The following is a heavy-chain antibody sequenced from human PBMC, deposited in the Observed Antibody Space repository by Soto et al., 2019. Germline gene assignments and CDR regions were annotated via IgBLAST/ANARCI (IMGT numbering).Heavy chain of an antibody. D-gene: IGHD4-17*01. J-gene: IGHJ4*02. V-gene: IGHV1-69*04. CDR1: GDTFSSHT. Sequence: SVKVSCKASGDTFSSHTISWVRQAPGQGLEWMGRIIPSLDIANYAQRFQGRVTITADKSTTTAYMELSSLTPEDTAMYYCARDTSLYGDFDFWGQGTRVTVSS. CDR2: IIPSLDIA. CDR3: ARDTSLYGDFDF.